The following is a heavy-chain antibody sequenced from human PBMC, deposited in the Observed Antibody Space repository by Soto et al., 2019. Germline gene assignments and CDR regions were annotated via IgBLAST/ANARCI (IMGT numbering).Heavy chain of an antibody. CDR1: GGSISSSNW. J-gene: IGHJ6*02. Sequence: ASETLSLTCAVSGGSISSSNWWSWVRQPPGKGLEWIGEIYHSGSTNYNPSLKSRVTISVDKSKNQFSLKLSSVTAADTAAYYCARAPITGNYYYYGMDVWGQGTTVTVSS. V-gene: IGHV4-4*02. CDR3: ARAPITGNYYYYGMDV. CDR2: IYHSGST. D-gene: IGHD1-20*01.